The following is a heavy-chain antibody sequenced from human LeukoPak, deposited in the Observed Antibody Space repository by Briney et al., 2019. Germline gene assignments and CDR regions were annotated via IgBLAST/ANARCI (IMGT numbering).Heavy chain of an antibody. CDR1: GFTFSSYG. D-gene: IGHD1-20*01. J-gene: IGHJ4*02. CDR3: ARVLPGLITGNFDY. V-gene: IGHV3-66*01. CDR2: IYSGGST. Sequence: GGSLRLSCAASGFTFSSYGMNWVRQAPGKGLEWVSVIYSGGSTYYADSVKGRFTISRDNAKNTLYLQMSGLRAEDTAVYFCARVLPGLITGNFDYWGQGTLVTVSS.